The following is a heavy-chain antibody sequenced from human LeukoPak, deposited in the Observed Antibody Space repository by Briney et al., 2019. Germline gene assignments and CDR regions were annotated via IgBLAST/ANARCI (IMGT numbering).Heavy chain of an antibody. D-gene: IGHD5-18*01. CDR3: ARGRGYSYGRLGTFDY. CDR1: GGSFSGYY. CDR2: VNHSGST. Sequence: SETLSLTCAVYGGSFSGYYWSWIRQPPGKGLEWIGEVNHSGSTNYNPSLKSRVTISVDTSKNQFSLKLSSVTAADTAVYYCARGRGYSYGRLGTFDYWGQGTLVTVSS. V-gene: IGHV4-34*01. J-gene: IGHJ4*02.